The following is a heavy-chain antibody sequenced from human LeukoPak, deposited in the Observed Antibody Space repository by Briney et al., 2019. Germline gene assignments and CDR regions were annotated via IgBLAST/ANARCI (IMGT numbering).Heavy chain of an antibody. Sequence: NPSETLSLTCTVSGGSISTSNYYWGWIRQPPGKGLEWIGEINHSGSTNYNPSLKSRVTISVDTSKNQFSLKLSSVTAADTAVYYCARTGYSSSWNTGGDWFDPWGQGTLVTVSS. CDR2: INHSGST. CDR1: GGSISTSNYY. CDR3: ARTGYSSSWNTGGDWFDP. J-gene: IGHJ5*02. V-gene: IGHV4-39*07. D-gene: IGHD6-13*01.